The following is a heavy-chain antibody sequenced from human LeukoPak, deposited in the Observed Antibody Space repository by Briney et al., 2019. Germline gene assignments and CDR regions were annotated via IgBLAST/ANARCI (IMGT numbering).Heavy chain of an antibody. D-gene: IGHD6-19*01. V-gene: IGHV3-33*08. J-gene: IGHJ4*02. CDR2: IWYDGSNK. CDR1: GITFSRSA. CDR3: ARSGGRGWYPADY. Sequence: GGSLRLSCAASGITFSRSAMHWVRQAPGKGLEWVAVIWYDGSNKYYADSVKGRFTISRDNSKNTLYLQMDSLRAEDTAVYYCARSGGRGWYPADYWGQGTLVTVSS.